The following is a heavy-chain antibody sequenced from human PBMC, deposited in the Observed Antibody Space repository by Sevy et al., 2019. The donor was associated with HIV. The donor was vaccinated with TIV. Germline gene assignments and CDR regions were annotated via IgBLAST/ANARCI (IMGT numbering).Heavy chain of an antibody. Sequence: ASVKVSCKASGLTFTNSAVQWVRQARGQRLEWIGWIVVGSDITNYAQRFHERVTITRDMSTNTAYMEVSRLRPDDTAVYYCAAEDITTFGGPLRVFDICGQGTMVTVSS. CDR3: AAEDITTFGGPLRVFDI. D-gene: IGHD3-16*01. V-gene: IGHV1-58*01. CDR1: GLTFTNSA. J-gene: IGHJ3*02. CDR2: IVVGSDIT.